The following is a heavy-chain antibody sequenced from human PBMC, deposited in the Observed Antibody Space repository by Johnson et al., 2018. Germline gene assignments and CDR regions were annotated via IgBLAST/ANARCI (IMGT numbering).Heavy chain of an antibody. D-gene: IGHD3-22*01. V-gene: IGHV4-61*02. CDR1: GGSISSGSYY. CDR2: IYSSGST. Sequence: QEQLQESGPGLVKPSQTLSLTCTVSGGSISSGSYYWSWIRQPAGKELEWIGRIYSSGSTNYNPYLSRRVTISVDTSTKQFSLKLSTVTAADTAVYYCAREGGSSGYYQFYYVDVWGKGTTVTVSS. CDR3: AREGGSSGYYQFYYVDV. J-gene: IGHJ6*03.